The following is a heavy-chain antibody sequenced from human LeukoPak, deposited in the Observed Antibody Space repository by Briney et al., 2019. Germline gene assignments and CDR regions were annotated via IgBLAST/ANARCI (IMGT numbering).Heavy chain of an antibody. CDR1: GYTFTSGG. CDR3: ARSKIQLWFAFDY. CDR2: ISAYSGNT. D-gene: IGHD5-18*01. Sequence: GASVKVSSKASGYTFTSGGISWVRQGPGQVREWRGGISAYSGNTNYAQKLQGRDTITTDTCTSTADLELRSLRSDDTAVYYRARSKIQLWFAFDYWGQGTLVTVST. V-gene: IGHV1-18*01. J-gene: IGHJ4*02.